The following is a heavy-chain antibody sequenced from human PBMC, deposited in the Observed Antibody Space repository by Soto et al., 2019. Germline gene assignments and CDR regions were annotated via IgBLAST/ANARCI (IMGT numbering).Heavy chain of an antibody. D-gene: IGHD6-13*01. CDR3: ARLDTDVEAAGFFDY. J-gene: IGHJ4*02. V-gene: IGHV4-39*01. Sequence: PSETLSLTCTVSGGSISSSSYYWGWIRQPPGKGLEWIGSIYYSGSTYYNPSLKSRVTISVDTSKNQFSLKLSSVTAADTAVYYCARLDTDVEAAGFFDYWGQGTLVTVSS. CDR2: IYYSGST. CDR1: GGSISSSSYY.